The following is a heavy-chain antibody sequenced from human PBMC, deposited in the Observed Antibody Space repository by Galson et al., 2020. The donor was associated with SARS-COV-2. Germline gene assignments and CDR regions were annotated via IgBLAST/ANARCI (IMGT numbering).Heavy chain of an antibody. CDR2: IYYSGIT. CDR3: ARDPGGYDLNVLDM. Sequence: ASETLSLTCIVSGASVSSADYYWSWIRQSPGKGLEWIGYIYYSGITYYNPSLRSRVALSLDKSKNQFSLNLSSVTAADTAVYYCARDPGGYDLNVLDMWGQGTTIT. J-gene: IGHJ3*02. CDR1: GASVSSADYY. V-gene: IGHV4-30-4*01. D-gene: IGHD5-12*01.